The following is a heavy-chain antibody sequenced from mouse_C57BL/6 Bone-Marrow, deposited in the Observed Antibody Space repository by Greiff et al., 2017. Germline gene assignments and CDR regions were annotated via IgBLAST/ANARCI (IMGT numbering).Heavy chain of an antibody. V-gene: IGHV1-61*01. CDR3: ARDYYGPLDY. CDR2: IYPSDSET. Sequence: QVQLKQPGAELVRPGSSVKLSCKASGYTFTSYWMDWVKQRPGQGLEWIGNIYPSDSETHYNQKFKDKATLTVDKSSSTAYMQLSSLTSEDSAVYYCARDYYGPLDYWGQGTTLTVSS. CDR1: GYTFTSYW. J-gene: IGHJ2*01. D-gene: IGHD1-2*01.